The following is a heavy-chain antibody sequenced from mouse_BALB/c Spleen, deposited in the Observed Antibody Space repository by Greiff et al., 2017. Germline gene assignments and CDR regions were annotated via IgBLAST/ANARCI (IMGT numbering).Heavy chain of an antibody. D-gene: IGHD1-1*01. CDR1: GFNIKDTY. Sequence: VQLQQSGAELVKPGASVKLSCTASGFNIKDTYMHWVKQRPEQGLEWIGRIDPANGNTKYDAKFQGKATITADTSSNTAYLQLSSLTSEDTAVYYCARPTVVATRGFAYWGQGTLVTVSA. V-gene: IGHV14-3*02. CDR3: ARPTVVATRGFAY. J-gene: IGHJ3*01. CDR2: IDPANGNT.